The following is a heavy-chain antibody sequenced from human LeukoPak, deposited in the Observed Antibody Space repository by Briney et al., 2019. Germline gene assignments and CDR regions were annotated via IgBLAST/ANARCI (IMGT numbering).Heavy chain of an antibody. CDR3: ARVAVVVVPAAALGY. CDR1: GYTFTGYY. CDR2: INPNSGST. V-gene: IGHV1-2*02. Sequence: GASVKVSCKASGYTFTGYYMHWVRQAPGQGLEWMGWINPNSGSTNYAQKFQGRVTMTRDTSISTAYMELSRLRSDDTAVYYCARVAVVVVPAAALGYWGQGTLVTVSS. D-gene: IGHD2-2*01. J-gene: IGHJ4*01.